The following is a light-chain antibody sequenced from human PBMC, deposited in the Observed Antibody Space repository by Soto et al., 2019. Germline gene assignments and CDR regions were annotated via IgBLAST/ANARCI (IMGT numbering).Light chain of an antibody. J-gene: IGKJ2*01. CDR3: QPRSNWPRT. CDR1: QSVSNY. CDR2: DAS. Sequence: EIVLTQSPAALSLSPGDTATLSCRASQSVSNYLAWYQQKPGQAPRLLIYDASNRATGIPARFSGSGSGTDFNLTIGSLEPEDFAVYYCQPRSNWPRTFGQGTKVEIK. V-gene: IGKV3-11*01.